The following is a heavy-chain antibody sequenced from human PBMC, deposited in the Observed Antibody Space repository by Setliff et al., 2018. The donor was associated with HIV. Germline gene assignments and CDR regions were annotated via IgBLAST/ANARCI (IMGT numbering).Heavy chain of an antibody. D-gene: IGHD3-3*01. V-gene: IGHV3-49*04. CDR1: GFTFGDYA. CDR2: IRSKAYGGTT. Sequence: QPGGSLRLSCTASGFTFGDYAMSWVRQAPGKGLEWVGFIRSKAYGGTTEYAASVKGRFTISRDDSKSIAYLQMNSLKTEDTAVYYCTRDQPHLEWYLGYFDYWGQGTLVTVSS. J-gene: IGHJ4*02. CDR3: TRDQPHLEWYLGYFDY.